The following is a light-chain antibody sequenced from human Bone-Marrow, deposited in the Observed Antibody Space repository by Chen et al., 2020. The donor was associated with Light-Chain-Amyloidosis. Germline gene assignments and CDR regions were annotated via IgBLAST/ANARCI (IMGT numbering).Light chain of an antibody. CDR2: EVT. Sequence: QSALSQHPAASGSPGPSVPIPCTGDSMDVGGYNYVSWYQQFPGKAPNLIIYEVTKRPSGVPDRFSGSKSGNTASLIVSGLQAEDEADYFCTSYSGTYNLVLFGGGTKLTVL. J-gene: IGLJ2*01. CDR1: SMDVGGYNY. V-gene: IGLV2-8*01. CDR3: TSYSGTYNLVL.